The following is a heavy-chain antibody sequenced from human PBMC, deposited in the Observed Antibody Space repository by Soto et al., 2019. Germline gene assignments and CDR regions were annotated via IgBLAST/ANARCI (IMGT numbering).Heavy chain of an antibody. J-gene: IGHJ3*02. CDR3: VRPQAKELGTIRGAFDI. CDR2: IYPADSDT. V-gene: IGHV5-51*01. Sequence: GESLKISCKGSGDTFTSHWIAWVRQMPGKGLELMGLIYPADSDTRYSTSFEGQVTISVDKSISTAYLQWSSLKASDTAMYYCVRPQAKELGTIRGAFDIWGQGTKVTVSS. CDR1: GDTFTSHW. D-gene: IGHD3-10*01.